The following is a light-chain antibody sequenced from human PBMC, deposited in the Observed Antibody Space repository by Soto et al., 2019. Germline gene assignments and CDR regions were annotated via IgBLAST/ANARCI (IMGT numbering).Light chain of an antibody. Sequence: DIKMTQSPSTLSASVGDRVTITCRASQSISTWLAWYQQKPGKAPKLLIYKASSLESGLPSRFSGSGSGTEFTLTISSLHPDDFATYYCQQYNSRFTFGPGTTVDV. CDR1: QSISTW. V-gene: IGKV1-5*03. J-gene: IGKJ3*01. CDR3: QQYNSRFT. CDR2: KAS.